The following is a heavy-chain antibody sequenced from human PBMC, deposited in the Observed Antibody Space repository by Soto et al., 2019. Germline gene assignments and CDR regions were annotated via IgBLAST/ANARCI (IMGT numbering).Heavy chain of an antibody. V-gene: IGHV3-30-3*01. CDR3: ARDDCSGGSCYTDH. D-gene: IGHD2-15*01. Sequence: GGSLRLSCAASGFTFSSYAMHWVRQAPGKGLEWVAVISYDGSNKYYADSVKGRFTISRDNSKNTLYLQMNSPRVEDTAVYYCARDDCSGGSCYTDHWGQGTLVTVSS. J-gene: IGHJ4*02. CDR1: GFTFSSYA. CDR2: ISYDGSNK.